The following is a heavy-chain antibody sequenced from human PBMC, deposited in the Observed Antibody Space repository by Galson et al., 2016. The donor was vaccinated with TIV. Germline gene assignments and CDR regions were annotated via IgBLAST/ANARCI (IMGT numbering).Heavy chain of an antibody. CDR2: IYSDGTT. D-gene: IGHD3-22*01. CDR3: ARDLGYDSRGYYPGY. V-gene: IGHV3-53*05. J-gene: IGHJ4*02. CDR1: CFTFSITY. Sequence: SLRLSCAASCFTFSITYMTWVRQAPGKGLEWVALIYSDGTTYYGDSVKGRFTISRDNSKKMLYLQMNSLRAEDTAVYYCARDLGYDSRGYYPGYWGQGTLVTVSS.